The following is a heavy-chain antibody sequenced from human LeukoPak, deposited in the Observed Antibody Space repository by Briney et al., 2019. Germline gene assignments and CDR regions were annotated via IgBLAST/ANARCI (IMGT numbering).Heavy chain of an antibody. CDR2: IYYTGIT. D-gene: IGHD3-10*01. J-gene: IGHJ3*02. Sequence: SETLSLTCTVSGDSISSYYWSWIRQPPGKGLEWIGYIYYTGITKYNPSLKSRVTMSVDTSKNQFSLKLTSVTAADTAVYYCARYCSTSGTKAFGIWGQGTMVTVSP. CDR3: ARYCSTSGTKAFGI. CDR1: GDSISSYY. V-gene: IGHV4-59*01.